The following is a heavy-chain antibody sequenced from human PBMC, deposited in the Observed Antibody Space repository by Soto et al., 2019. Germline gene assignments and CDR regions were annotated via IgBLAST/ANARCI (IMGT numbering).Heavy chain of an antibody. V-gene: IGHV4-59*08. J-gene: IGHJ5*02. D-gene: IGHD3-3*01. CDR1: GGSISSYY. Sequence: PSETLSLTCTVSGGSISSYYWSWIRQPPGKGLEWIGYIYYSGSTNYNPSLKSRVTISVDTSKNQFSLKLSSVTAADTAVYYCARLELPSGPIKLRFFEWLSLNKGVLFDPCGQGTLVTVS. CDR2: IYYSGST. CDR3: ARLELPSGPIKLRFFEWLSLNKGVLFDP.